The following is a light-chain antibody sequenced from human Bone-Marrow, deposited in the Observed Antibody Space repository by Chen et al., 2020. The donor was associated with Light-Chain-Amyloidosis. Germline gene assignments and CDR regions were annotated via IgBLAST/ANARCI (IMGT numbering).Light chain of an antibody. CDR1: SPNIGAGYD. Sequence: QSVLTQPPSVSGAPGQRVTTSCTWSSPNIGAGYDVHWYQQLPGTAPKLLIYGNSNRPSGVPDRFSGSKSGTSASLAITGLQAEDEADYYCPSYDSSLGYVFGTGTKVTVL. V-gene: IGLV1-40*01. CDR2: GNS. CDR3: PSYDSSLGYV. J-gene: IGLJ1*01.